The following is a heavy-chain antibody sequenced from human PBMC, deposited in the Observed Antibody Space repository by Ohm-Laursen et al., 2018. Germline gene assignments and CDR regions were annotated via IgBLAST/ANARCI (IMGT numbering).Heavy chain of an antibody. CDR2: ISYDGSNK. Sequence: SLRLSCAASGLTLKSYSMHWVRQAPGKGLEWVAVISYDGSNKYYADSVKGRFTISRDNSKNTLYLQMNSLRAEDTAVYYCAKSITMVRGAPGPPLYYYYGMDVWGQGTTVTVSS. CDR3: AKSITMVRGAPGPPLYYYYGMDV. V-gene: IGHV3-30*18. CDR1: GLTLKSYS. J-gene: IGHJ6*02. D-gene: IGHD3-10*01.